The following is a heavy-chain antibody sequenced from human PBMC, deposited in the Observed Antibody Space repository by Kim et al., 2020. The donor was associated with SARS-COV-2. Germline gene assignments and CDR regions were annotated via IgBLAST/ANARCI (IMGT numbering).Heavy chain of an antibody. CDR3: ASGVLVVPAANYDYYGMDV. Sequence: ASVKVSCKASGYTFTSYGISWVRQAPGQGLEWMGWISAYNGNKKYAQKLQGRATMTTDTSTSTAYVELRSLRSDDTAVYYCASGVLVVPAANYDYYGMDVWGQGTTVTVSS. CDR2: ISAYNGNK. V-gene: IGHV1-18*04. D-gene: IGHD2-2*01. CDR1: GYTFTSYG. J-gene: IGHJ6*02.